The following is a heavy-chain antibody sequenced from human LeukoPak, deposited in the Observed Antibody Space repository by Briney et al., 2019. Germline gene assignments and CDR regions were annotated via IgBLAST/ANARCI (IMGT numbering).Heavy chain of an antibody. D-gene: IGHD1-1*01. V-gene: IGHV3-11*04. CDR1: GFNFRDLQ. Sequence: GSLRISRAASGFNFRDLQHDWIRQAPGKGLEWVPYISSSGSTIYYADSVEGRFTISRDNAKNTLYLQMNSLRAEDTAVYYCARFAVTTAGDYWGQGTLVTVSS. CDR3: ARFAVTTAGDY. J-gene: IGHJ4*02. CDR2: ISSSGSTI.